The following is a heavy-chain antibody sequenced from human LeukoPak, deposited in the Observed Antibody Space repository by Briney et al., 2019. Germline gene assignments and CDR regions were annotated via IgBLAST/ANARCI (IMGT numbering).Heavy chain of an antibody. V-gene: IGHV3-48*03. J-gene: IGHJ3*02. CDR1: GFTFSSYE. D-gene: IGHD6-6*01. CDR2: ISSSGSTI. Sequence: GGSLRLSCAASGFTFSSYEMNWVRQAPGKGLEWVSYISSSGSTIYYADSVKGRFTVSRDNAKNSLYLQMNSLRAEDTAVYYCARDPGYSSSFVSGAFDIWGQGTMVTVSS. CDR3: ARDPGYSSSFVSGAFDI.